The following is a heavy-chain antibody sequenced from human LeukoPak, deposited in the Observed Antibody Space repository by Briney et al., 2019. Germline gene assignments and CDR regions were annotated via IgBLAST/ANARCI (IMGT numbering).Heavy chain of an antibody. D-gene: IGHD2-2*01. J-gene: IGHJ4*02. V-gene: IGHV3-23*01. CDR1: GFTFSSYA. CDR2: ISGSGAST. CDR3: AKAALRYQLLSSLDY. Sequence: PGGSLRLSCAASGFTFSSYAMNWGRQAPGKGLEWVSAISGSGASTYYADSVKGRFTISRDNSKNTLYLQMNSLRAEETAIYYCAKAALRYQLLSSLDYWGQGTLVTVSS.